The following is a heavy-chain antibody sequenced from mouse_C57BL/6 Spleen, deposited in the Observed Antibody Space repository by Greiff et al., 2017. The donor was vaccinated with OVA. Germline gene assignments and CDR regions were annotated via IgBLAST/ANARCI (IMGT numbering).Heavy chain of an antibody. D-gene: IGHD1-1*01. V-gene: IGHV1-19*01. CDR1: GYTFTDYY. Sequence: VQLQQSGPVLVKPGASVKMSCKASGYTFTDYYMNWVKQSHGKSLEWIGVINPYNGGTSYNQKFKGKATLTVDKSSSTAYMELNSLTSEDSAVYCCARHYGSSPWFAYWGQGTLVTVSA. CDR3: ARHYGSSPWFAY. J-gene: IGHJ3*01. CDR2: INPYNGGT.